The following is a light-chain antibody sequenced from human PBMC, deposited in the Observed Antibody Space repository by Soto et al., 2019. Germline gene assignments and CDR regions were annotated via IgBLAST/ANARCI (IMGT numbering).Light chain of an antibody. J-gene: IGLJ1*01. V-gene: IGLV2-8*01. CDR2: EVV. CDR3: KSYAGSNTYV. Sequence: QSALTQPPSAPGSPGQSVTISCTGTKNDVGFYDFVSWYQHHPGKAPRLIIYEVVQRPSGVPDRFSGSKSGNTASLTVSGLQAADEADYFCKSYAGSNTYVFGSGTKV. CDR1: KNDVGFYDF.